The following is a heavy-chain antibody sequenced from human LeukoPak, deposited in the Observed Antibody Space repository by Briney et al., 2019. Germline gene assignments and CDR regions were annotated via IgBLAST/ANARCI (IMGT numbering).Heavy chain of an antibody. CDR3: ARGINTDDYVWGSYRSGHFDY. D-gene: IGHD3-16*02. J-gene: IGHJ4*02. CDR1: GGSFSGYY. CDR2: IYYSGST. Sequence: PSETLSLTCAVYGGSFSGYYWSWIRQPPGKGLEWIGYIYYSGSTNYNPSLKSRVTISVDTSKNQFSLKLSSVTAADTAVYYCARGINTDDYVWGSYRSGHFDYWGQGTLVTVSS. V-gene: IGHV4-59*01.